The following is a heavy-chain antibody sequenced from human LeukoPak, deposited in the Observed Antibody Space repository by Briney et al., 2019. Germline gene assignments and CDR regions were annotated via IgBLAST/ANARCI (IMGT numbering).Heavy chain of an antibody. Sequence: ASVKVSCKASGGTFSSYAISWVRQAPGQGLEWMGGIIPIFGTANYAQKLQGRVTITADKSTSTAYMELSSLRSEDTAVYYCARRTPPSSYSSGQSPWFDPWGQGTLVTVSS. V-gene: IGHV1-69*06. CDR1: GGTFSSYA. CDR3: ARRTPPSSYSSGQSPWFDP. D-gene: IGHD6-19*01. J-gene: IGHJ5*02. CDR2: IIPIFGTA.